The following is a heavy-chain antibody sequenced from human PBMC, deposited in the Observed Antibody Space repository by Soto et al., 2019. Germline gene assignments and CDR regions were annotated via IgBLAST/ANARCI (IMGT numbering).Heavy chain of an antibody. D-gene: IGHD4-17*01. Sequence: PSETLSLTCTVSGGSISSAHNYWSWIRQPPGKGLEWIGYIYYSGRTYYNPSHKSRVTISVDTSKNQFSLKLTSVTAADTAVYYCARVVSTVTTYWSDPWGQGTLVTVSS. V-gene: IGHV4-30-4*01. J-gene: IGHJ5*02. CDR3: ARVVSTVTTYWSDP. CDR1: GGSISSAHNY. CDR2: IYYSGRT.